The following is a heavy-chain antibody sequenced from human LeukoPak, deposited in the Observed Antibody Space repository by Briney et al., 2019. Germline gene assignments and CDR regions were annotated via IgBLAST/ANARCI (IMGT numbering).Heavy chain of an antibody. D-gene: IGHD2-2*01. J-gene: IGHJ6*04. CDR1: RFTFSSYS. CDR2: ISSSSSYI. V-gene: IGHV3-21*01. Sequence: GGSLRLSCAASRFTFSSYSMNWARQAPGKGLEWVSSISSSSSYIYYADSVKGRFTMSRDNAKNSLYLQMNSLRAEDTAVYYCARDRGYCSTTSCYLYGMDVWGKGTTVTVSS. CDR3: ARDRGYCSTTSCYLYGMDV.